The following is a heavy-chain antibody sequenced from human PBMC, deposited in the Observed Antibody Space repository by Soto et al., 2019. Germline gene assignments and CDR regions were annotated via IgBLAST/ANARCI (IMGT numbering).Heavy chain of an antibody. CDR2: IIPYNSIT. CDR1: GDTFNFYT. J-gene: IGHJ5*02. D-gene: IGHD3-3*01. V-gene: IGHV1-18*01. Sequence: ASVKVSCKASGDTFNFYTINWVRQAPGQGLEWMGRIIPYNSITNYAQKFQGRVTMTTDKSTSTAYMELRSLRSDDTAVYYCARVWLLWFDPWGQGTLVTVSS. CDR3: ARVWLLWFDP.